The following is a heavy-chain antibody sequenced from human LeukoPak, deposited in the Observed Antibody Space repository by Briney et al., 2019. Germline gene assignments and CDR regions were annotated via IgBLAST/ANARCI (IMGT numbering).Heavy chain of an antibody. V-gene: IGHV3-7*03. CDR3: ANDDSSGYYFVLADHLYFQH. CDR2: IKQDGSEK. J-gene: IGHJ1*01. Sequence: GGSLRLSCAASGFTFSRYWMSWVRQAPGKGLEWVANIKQDGSEKYYVDSVKGRFTISRDNSKNTLYLQMNSLRAEDTAVYYCANDDSSGYYFVLADHLYFQHWGQGTLVTVSS. D-gene: IGHD3-22*01. CDR1: GFTFSRYW.